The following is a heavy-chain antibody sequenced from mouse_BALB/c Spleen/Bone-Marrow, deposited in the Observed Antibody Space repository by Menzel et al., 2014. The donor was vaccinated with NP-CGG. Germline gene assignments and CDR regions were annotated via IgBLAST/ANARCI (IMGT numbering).Heavy chain of an antibody. CDR2: IYPGSGST. D-gene: IGHD1-1*01. J-gene: IGHJ4*01. Sequence: VXXGXSVELSCKASGYTFTSYWMHWVKQRPGQGLEWIGHIYPGSGSTNYDEKFKTKATLTVDTSSSTAYMQLSSLTSEDSAVYYCTRSPITTVVAETMDYWGQGTSVTVSS. CDR1: GYTFTSYW. V-gene: IGHV1S22*01. CDR3: TRSPITTVVAETMDY.